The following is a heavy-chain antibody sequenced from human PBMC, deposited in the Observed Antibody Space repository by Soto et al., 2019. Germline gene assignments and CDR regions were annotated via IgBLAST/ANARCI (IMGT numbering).Heavy chain of an antibody. J-gene: IGHJ5*02. CDR1: GFTFSSYS. D-gene: IGHD3-3*01. CDR2: ISSSSSYI. V-gene: IGHV3-21*01. Sequence: GGSLRLSCAASGFTFSSYSMNWVRQAPGKGLEWVSSISSSSSYIYYADSVKGRFTISRDNAKNSLYLQMNSLRAEDTAVYYCARDFWSGGPHDWFDPWGQGTPVTVSS. CDR3: ARDFWSGGPHDWFDP.